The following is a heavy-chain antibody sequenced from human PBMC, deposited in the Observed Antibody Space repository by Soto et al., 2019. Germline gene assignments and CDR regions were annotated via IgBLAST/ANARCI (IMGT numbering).Heavy chain of an antibody. CDR3: AREGEAYYDILTGYYPSYYFDY. CDR1: GDSVSSNSAA. V-gene: IGHV6-1*01. CDR2: TYYRSKWYN. Sequence: PSQTLSLTCAISGDSVSSNSAAWNWIRQSPSRGLEWLGRTYYRSKWYNDYAVSVKSRITINPDTSKNQFSLQLNSVTPEDTAVYYCAREGEAYYDILTGYYPSYYFDYWGQGTLVTVSS. D-gene: IGHD3-9*01. J-gene: IGHJ4*02.